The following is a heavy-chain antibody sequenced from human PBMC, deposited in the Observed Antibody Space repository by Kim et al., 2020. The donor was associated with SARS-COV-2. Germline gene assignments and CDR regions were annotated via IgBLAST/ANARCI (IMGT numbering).Heavy chain of an antibody. J-gene: IGHJ1*01. CDR3: ARDGGREYSSSWYGFQH. CDR1: GGSISSGGYY. D-gene: IGHD6-13*01. CDR2: IYYSGST. Sequence: SETLSLTCTVSGGSISSGGYYWSWIRQHPGKGLEWIGYIYYSGSTYYNPSLKSRVTISVDTSKNQFSLKLSSVTAADTAVYYCARDGGREYSSSWYGFQHWGQGTLVTVSS. V-gene: IGHV4-31*03.